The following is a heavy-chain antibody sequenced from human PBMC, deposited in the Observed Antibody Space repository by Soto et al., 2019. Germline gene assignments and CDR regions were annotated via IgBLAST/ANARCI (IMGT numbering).Heavy chain of an antibody. J-gene: IGHJ4*02. Sequence: QVQLQESGPGLVKPSETLSLTCAVSGYSISSGYYWGWIRQPPGKGLEWIGSIYHSGSTNYNPSLKSRVTISVDTSKNQFSLKLSSVTAADTAVYYCARGRGRAVAPPHIYYFDYWGQGTLVTVSS. D-gene: IGHD6-19*01. V-gene: IGHV4-38-2*01. CDR3: ARGRGRAVAPPHIYYFDY. CDR2: IYHSGST. CDR1: GYSISSGYY.